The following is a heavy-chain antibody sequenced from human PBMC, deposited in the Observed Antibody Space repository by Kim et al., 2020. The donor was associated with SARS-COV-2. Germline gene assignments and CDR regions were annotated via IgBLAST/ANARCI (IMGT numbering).Heavy chain of an antibody. J-gene: IGHJ4*02. CDR1: GYSFTSYW. CDR3: ARLPGNYYDSSGYQQSDY. D-gene: IGHD3-22*01. V-gene: IGHV5-10-1*01. Sequence: GESLKISCKGSGYSFTSYWISWVRQMPGKGLEWMGRIDPSDSYTNYSPSFQGHVTISADKSISTAYLQWSSLKASDTAMYYCARLPGNYYDSSGYQQSDYWGQGTLVTVSS. CDR2: IDPSDSYT.